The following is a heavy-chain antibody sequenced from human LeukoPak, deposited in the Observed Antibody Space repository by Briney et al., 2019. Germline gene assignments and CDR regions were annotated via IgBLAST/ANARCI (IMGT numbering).Heavy chain of an antibody. CDR3: ARDYGGNGPNAFDL. V-gene: IGHV1-2*02. D-gene: IGHD4-23*01. J-gene: IGHJ3*01. CDR1: GYTFTGYY. CDR2: INPNSGGT. Sequence: ASVKVSCKASGYTFTGYYMHWVRQAPGQGLEWMGWINPNSGGTNYAQKFQGRVTMTRDTSISTAYMELSRLRSDDTAVYYCARDYGGNGPNAFDLWGQDTMVTVSS.